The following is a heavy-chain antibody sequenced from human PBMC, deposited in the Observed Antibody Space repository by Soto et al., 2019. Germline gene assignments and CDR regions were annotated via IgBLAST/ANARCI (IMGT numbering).Heavy chain of an antibody. V-gene: IGHV4-34*01. J-gene: IGHJ4*02. Sequence: PSETLSLTCAVYGGSFSGYYWSWIRQPPGKGLEWIGDINHSGSTNYNPSLKSRVTISVDTYKNQFSLKVTSVTAADSAVYYCARGARQGNSWVYWGQGSLVTVS. CDR1: GGSFSGYY. CDR2: INHSGST. CDR3: ARGARQGNSWVY. D-gene: IGHD1-1*01.